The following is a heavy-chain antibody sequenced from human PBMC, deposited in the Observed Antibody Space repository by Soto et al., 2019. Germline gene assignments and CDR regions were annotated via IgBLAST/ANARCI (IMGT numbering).Heavy chain of an antibody. J-gene: IGHJ4*02. CDR3: AKDWSGSYFDY. CDR1: GYTFTSYA. CDR2: INAGNGNT. V-gene: IGHV1-3*01. Sequence: GASVKVSCKASGYTFTSYAMHWVRQAPGQRLGWMGWINAGNGNTKYSQKFQGRVTITRDTSASTAYMELSSLRSEDTAVYYCAKDWSGSYFDYWGQGTLVTVSS. D-gene: IGHD3-3*01.